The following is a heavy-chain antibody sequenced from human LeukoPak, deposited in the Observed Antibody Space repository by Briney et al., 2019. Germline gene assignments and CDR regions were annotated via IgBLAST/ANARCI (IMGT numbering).Heavy chain of an antibody. V-gene: IGHV3-43*02. CDR2: IGEDGSTT. D-gene: IGHD3-9*01. J-gene: IGHJ6*02. Sequence: GGSLRLSCAASGIAFENYAMNWVRQAPGKGLEWVSLIGEDGSTTWYADSVKGRFTISRDNGKNSLYLHMSSLRPEDTALYYCAKGFSILTSKHYFYYHGFDVWGQGTPVTVSS. CDR1: GIAFENYA. CDR3: AKGFSILTSKHYFYYHGFDV.